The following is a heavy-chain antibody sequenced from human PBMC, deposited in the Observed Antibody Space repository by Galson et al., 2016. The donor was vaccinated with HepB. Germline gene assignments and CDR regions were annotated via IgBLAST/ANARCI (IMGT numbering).Heavy chain of an antibody. Sequence: GFIRRKADGGTAECAASVKGRFTISRDDSKSIAYLQMNSLKSEDTAVYYCTRAGQTNSWYGSPFDYWGQGTMVTVSS. CDR2: IRRKADGGTA. CDR3: TRAGQTNSWYGSPFDY. V-gene: IGHV3-49*02. J-gene: IGHJ4*02. D-gene: IGHD6-13*01.